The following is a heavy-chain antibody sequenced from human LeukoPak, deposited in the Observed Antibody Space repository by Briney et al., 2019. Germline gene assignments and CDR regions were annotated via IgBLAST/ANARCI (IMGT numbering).Heavy chain of an antibody. V-gene: IGHV3-64D*06. D-gene: IGHD3-10*01. J-gene: IGHJ4*02. Sequence: GGSLRLSCSASGFTFSRYAMHWVRQAPGKGLEYVSAISSNGGSTYYADSVRGRFTISRDNSRNTLHLQMSSLRVEDTAVYYCVKDSSSGSYFDYWGQGTLVTVSS. CDR3: VKDSSSGSYFDY. CDR1: GFTFSRYA. CDR2: ISSNGGST.